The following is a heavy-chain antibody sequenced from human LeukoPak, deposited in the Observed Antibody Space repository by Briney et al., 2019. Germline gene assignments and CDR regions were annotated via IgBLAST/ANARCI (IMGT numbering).Heavy chain of an antibody. Sequence: GGSLRLSCAASGFTFDDYAMHWVRQAPGKGLEWVSGISWNSGSIGYADSVKGRFTISRDNAKNSLYLQMNSLRAEDTALYYCAKDIEGWHSSSWRGFDYWGQGTLVTVSS. J-gene: IGHJ4*02. V-gene: IGHV3-9*01. CDR3: AKDIEGWHSSSWRGFDY. CDR2: ISWNSGSI. CDR1: GFTFDDYA. D-gene: IGHD6-13*01.